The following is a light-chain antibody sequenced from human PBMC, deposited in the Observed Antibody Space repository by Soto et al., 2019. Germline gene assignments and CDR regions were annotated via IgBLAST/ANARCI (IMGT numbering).Light chain of an antibody. J-gene: IGLJ3*02. Sequence: QSVLTQPASVSGSPGQSITISCTGTSSDVGGYNYVSWYQQHPGKAPKLMIYEVSNRPSGVSNRFSGSKSGNTASLTISGLQAEDEADYYCSSYTSGSTWVFGGGTKLTVL. CDR2: EVS. CDR1: SSDVGGYNY. CDR3: SSYTSGSTWV. V-gene: IGLV2-14*01.